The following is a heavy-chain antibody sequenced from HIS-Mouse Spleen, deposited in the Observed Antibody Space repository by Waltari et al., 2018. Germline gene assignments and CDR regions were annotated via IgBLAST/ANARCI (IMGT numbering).Heavy chain of an antibody. Sequence: QLQLQESGPGLVTPSQTLSLTCTVSGVSISSSSYYWGLIRQPPGKGREWIGSIYYSGSTYYNPSLKSRVTISVDTSKNQFSLKLSSVTAADTAVYYCAREIPYSSSWYDWYFDLWGRGTLVTVSS. CDR3: AREIPYSSSWYDWYFDL. J-gene: IGHJ2*01. CDR1: GVSISSSSYY. V-gene: IGHV4-39*07. CDR2: IYYSGST. D-gene: IGHD6-13*01.